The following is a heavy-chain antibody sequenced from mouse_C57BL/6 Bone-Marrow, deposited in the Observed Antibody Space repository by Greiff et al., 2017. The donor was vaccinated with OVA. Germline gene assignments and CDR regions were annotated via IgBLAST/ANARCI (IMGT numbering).Heavy chain of an antibody. Sequence: EVHLVESGGGLVKPGGSLKLSCAASGFTFSSYAMSWVRQTPEKRLEWVATISDGGSYTYYPDNVKGRFTISRDNAKTNLYLQMSHLKSEDTAMYYCARGPITTVVAIDYWGQGTTLTVSS. V-gene: IGHV5-4*01. CDR3: ARGPITTVVAIDY. J-gene: IGHJ2*01. CDR1: GFTFSSYA. CDR2: ISDGGSYT. D-gene: IGHD1-1*01.